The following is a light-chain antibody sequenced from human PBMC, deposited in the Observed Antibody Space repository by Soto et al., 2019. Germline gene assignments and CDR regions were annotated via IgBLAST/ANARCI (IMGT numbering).Light chain of an antibody. V-gene: IGKV3-20*01. CDR2: GAS. Sequence: EIVLTQSPGTLSLSPGERATLSCRASQSVSSTYLAWYQQKPGQAPSLLIYGASRRATDIPDRFSGSGSGTDFTLTINRLEPEDFAVYYCQQYGSPPYTFGQGTKLEIK. CDR3: QQYGSPPYT. CDR1: QSVSSTY. J-gene: IGKJ2*01.